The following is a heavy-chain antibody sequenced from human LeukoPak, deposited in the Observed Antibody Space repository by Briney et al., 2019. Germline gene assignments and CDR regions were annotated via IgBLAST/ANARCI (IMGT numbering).Heavy chain of an antibody. CDR2: INHSGST. J-gene: IGHJ6*03. V-gene: IGHV4-34*01. D-gene: IGHD3-22*01. Sequence: SETLSLTCAVYGGSFSGYYWSWIRQPPGKGLEWIGEINHSGSTNYNPSLKSRVTISVDTSKNQFSLKLSSVTAADTAVYYCARQVRSPVVMFMDVWGKGTRVAVSS. CDR3: ARQVRSPVVMFMDV. CDR1: GGSFSGYY.